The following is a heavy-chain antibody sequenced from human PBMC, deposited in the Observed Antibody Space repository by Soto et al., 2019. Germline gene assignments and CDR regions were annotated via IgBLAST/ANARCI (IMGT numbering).Heavy chain of an antibody. CDR2: ISGSGGST. D-gene: IGHD3-9*01. Sequence: GGSLRLSCAASGFTFSSYAMSWVRQAPGKGLEWVSAISGSGGSTYYADSVKGRFTISRDNSKNTLYLQMNSLRAEDTAVYYCATLRYFDWLLYEAFQGAYFDYWGQGTLVTVSS. CDR3: ATLRYFDWLLYEAFQGAYFDY. J-gene: IGHJ4*02. V-gene: IGHV3-23*01. CDR1: GFTFSSYA.